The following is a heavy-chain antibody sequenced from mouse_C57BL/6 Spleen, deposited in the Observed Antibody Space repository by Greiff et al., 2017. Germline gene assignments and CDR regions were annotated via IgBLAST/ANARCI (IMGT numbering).Heavy chain of an antibody. CDR1: GYTFTDYN. CDR2: INPNNGGT. CDR3: ASGAQAIYAMDY. J-gene: IGHJ4*01. Sequence: EVQLQQSGPELVQPGASVKIPCKASGYTFTDYNMDWVKQSHGKSLEWIGDINPNNGGTIYNQKFKGKATLTVDKSSSTAYMELRSLTSEDTAVYYCASGAQAIYAMDYWGQGTSVTVSS. V-gene: IGHV1-18*01. D-gene: IGHD3-2*02.